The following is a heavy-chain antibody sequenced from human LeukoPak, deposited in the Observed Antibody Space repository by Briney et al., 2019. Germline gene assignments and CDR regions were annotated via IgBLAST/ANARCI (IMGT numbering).Heavy chain of an antibody. J-gene: IGHJ6*02. V-gene: IGHV3-33*01. CDR1: GFILSSYG. D-gene: IGHD5-12*01. Sequence: PGGSLRLSCATSGFILSSYGMHWVRQAPGKGLEWVAVIWYDGSNKYYADSVKGRFTISRDNSKNTLYLQMNSLRAEDTAVYYCARDWEDIVATGYYYYGMDVWGQGTTVTVSS. CDR2: IWYDGSNK. CDR3: ARDWEDIVATGYYYYGMDV.